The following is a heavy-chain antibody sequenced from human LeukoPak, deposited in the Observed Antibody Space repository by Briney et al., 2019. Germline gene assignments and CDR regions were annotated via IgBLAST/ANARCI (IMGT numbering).Heavy chain of an antibody. Sequence: GESLKISCKGSGYSFTKYWIGWVRQMPGKGLEWMGIIYPGDSDTRYSPSFQGQVTISADKSISTAYLQWSSLKASDTAMYFCATYAGSYSKYFQHWGQGTLVTVSS. J-gene: IGHJ1*01. V-gene: IGHV5-51*01. D-gene: IGHD3-10*01. CDR1: GYSFTKYW. CDR3: ATYAGSYSKYFQH. CDR2: IYPGDSDT.